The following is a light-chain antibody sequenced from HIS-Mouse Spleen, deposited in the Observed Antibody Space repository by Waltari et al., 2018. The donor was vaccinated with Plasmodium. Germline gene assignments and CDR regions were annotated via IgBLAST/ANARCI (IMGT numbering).Light chain of an antibody. V-gene: IGLV3-27*01. CDR3: YSAADNNRV. CDR1: VLAKKY. Sequence: SYELTQPSSVSVSPGQTARLTCSADVLAKKYARWFQQKPGQAPVLVIYKDSERPTGIPERFSGSSSGTTVTLTISGAQVEDEADYYCYSAADNNRVFGGGTKLTVL. J-gene: IGLJ3*02. CDR2: KDS.